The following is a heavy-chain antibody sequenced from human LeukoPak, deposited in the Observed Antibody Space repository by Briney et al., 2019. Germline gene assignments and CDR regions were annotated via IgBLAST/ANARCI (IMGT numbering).Heavy chain of an antibody. D-gene: IGHD2-15*01. V-gene: IGHV3-53*04. J-gene: IGHJ6*02. CDR3: ARTVVVAASYKRGMDV. CDR2: IYSGGST. Sequence: GGSLRLSCAASGFTVSSNYMSWVRQAPGKGLEWVSVIYSGGSTYYADSVKGRFTISRHNSKNTLYLQMNSLRAEDTAVYYCARTVVVAASYKRGMDVRGQGTTVTVSS. CDR1: GFTVSSNY.